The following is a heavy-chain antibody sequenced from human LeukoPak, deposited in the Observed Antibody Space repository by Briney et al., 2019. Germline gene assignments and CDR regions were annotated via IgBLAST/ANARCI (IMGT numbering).Heavy chain of an antibody. V-gene: IGHV3-11*01. Sequence: GGSLRLSCAASGFTVSSNYMSWIRQAPGKGLEWVSYISSSGSTIYYADSVKGRFTISRDNAKNSLYLQMNSLRAEDTAVYYCARVWSGYYYYYMDVWGKGTTVTVSS. CDR1: GFTVSSNY. J-gene: IGHJ6*03. D-gene: IGHD3-3*01. CDR3: ARVWSGYYYYYMDV. CDR2: ISSSGSTI.